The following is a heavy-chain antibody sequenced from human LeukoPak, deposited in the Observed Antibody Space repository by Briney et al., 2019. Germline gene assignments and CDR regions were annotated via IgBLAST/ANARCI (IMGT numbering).Heavy chain of an antibody. CDR2: ILYDGTNK. CDR1: GISFSSHS. D-gene: IGHD5-18*01. V-gene: IGHV3-30-3*01. J-gene: IGHJ4*02. CDR3: ARDGGYTYGHRFDY. Sequence: GGSLRLSCAAAGISFSSHSMHLVRQAPGKGLEWVALILYDGTNKYYAGSVEGRFTISRDNSKNTLYLQMNSLSAEDTAVYYCARDGGYTYGHRFDYWGQGTLVTVSS.